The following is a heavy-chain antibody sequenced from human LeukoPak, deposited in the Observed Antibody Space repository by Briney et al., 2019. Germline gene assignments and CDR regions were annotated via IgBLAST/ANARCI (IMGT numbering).Heavy chain of an antibody. V-gene: IGHV3-20*04. J-gene: IGHJ4*02. CDR2: INWNGGST. Sequence: PGGSLRLSCAASGFTFDDYGMSWVRQAPGKGLEWVSGINWNGGSTGYADSVKGRLTISRDNAKISLYLQMNSLRAEDTALYYCARGYGSVLDYWGQGTLVTVSS. CDR3: ARGYGSVLDY. CDR1: GFTFDDYG. D-gene: IGHD3-10*01.